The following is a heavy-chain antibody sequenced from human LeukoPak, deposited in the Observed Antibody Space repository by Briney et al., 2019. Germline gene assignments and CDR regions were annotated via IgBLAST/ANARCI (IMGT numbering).Heavy chain of an antibody. CDR2: IYSGGST. D-gene: IGHD5-18*01. CDR1: GFTVSSNY. J-gene: IGHJ4*01. V-gene: IGHV3-53*01. CDR3: ARGELDTAMATYLDY. Sequence: GGSLRLSCAASGFTVSSNYMSWVRQAPGKGLEWVSVIYSGGSTYYADSVKGRFTISRDNSKNTLYLQMNSLRAEDTAVYYCARGELDTAMATYLDYWGHGALVTVSS.